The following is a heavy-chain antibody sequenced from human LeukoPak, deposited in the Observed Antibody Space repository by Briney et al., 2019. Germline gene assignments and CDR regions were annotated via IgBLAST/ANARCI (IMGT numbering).Heavy chain of an antibody. D-gene: IGHD3-10*01. J-gene: IGHJ6*03. Sequence: PGGSLRLSCAASGFTFSDYYMSWIRQAPGKGLEWVSYISSSGSTIYYADSVKGRFTISRDNAKNSLYLQMNSLRAEDTAVYYCARAPGGSGRRYYYYYYMDVWGKGTTVTISS. CDR2: ISSSGSTI. CDR1: GFTFSDYY. V-gene: IGHV3-11*04. CDR3: ARAPGGSGRRYYYYYYMDV.